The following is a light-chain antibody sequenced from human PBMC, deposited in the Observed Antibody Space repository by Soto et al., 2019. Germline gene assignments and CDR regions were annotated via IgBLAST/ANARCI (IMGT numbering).Light chain of an antibody. CDR1: QSVNSN. CDR2: GTS. CDR3: QQYGSSPGT. J-gene: IGKJ1*01. V-gene: IGKV3-20*01. Sequence: EIVLTQSPASLSVSPGERATLSCRASQSVNSNLAWYQQKPGQAPRLLIHGTSNRATGIPDRFSGSGSGTDFTLTISRLEPEDFAVYYCQQYGSSPGTFGQGTKVDIK.